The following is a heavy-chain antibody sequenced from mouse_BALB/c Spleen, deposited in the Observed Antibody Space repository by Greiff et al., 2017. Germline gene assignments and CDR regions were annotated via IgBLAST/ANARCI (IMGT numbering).Heavy chain of an antibody. V-gene: IGHV3-2*02. CDR1: GYSITSDYA. Sequence: EVKLQESGPGLVKPSQSLSLTCTVTGYSITSDYAWNWIRQFPGNKLEWMGYISYSGSTSYNPSLKSRISITRDTSKNQFFLQLNSVTTEDTATYYCATDVAYWGQGTLVTVSA. CDR2: ISYSGST. J-gene: IGHJ3*01. CDR3: ATDVAY.